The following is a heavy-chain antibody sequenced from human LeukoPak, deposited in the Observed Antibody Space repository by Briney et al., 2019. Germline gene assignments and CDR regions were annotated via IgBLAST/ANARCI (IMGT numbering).Heavy chain of an antibody. V-gene: IGHV3-23*01. CDR2: ISGSGGST. D-gene: IGHD3-16*01. Sequence: GGSLRLSCAASGFTFSTYAMSWVRQAPGKGLEWVSGISGSGGSTYYADSVKGRFTISRDNSKNTLYLQMNSLRAEDTAVYYCARSRGPNTFGGVHDYWGQGTLVTVSS. J-gene: IGHJ4*02. CDR3: ARSRGPNTFGGVHDY. CDR1: GFTFSTYA.